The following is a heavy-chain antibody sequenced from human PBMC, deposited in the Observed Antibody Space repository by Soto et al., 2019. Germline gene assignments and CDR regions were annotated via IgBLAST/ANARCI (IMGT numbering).Heavy chain of an antibody. Sequence: QVQLVESGGGVVQPGRSLRLSCAASGFTFSSYGMHWVRQAPGKGLEWVAVISYDGSNKYYADSLKGRFTISRDNSKNTLYLQMNSLRAEDTAVYYCAKATYYYGSGSFFSSYGMDVWGQGTTVTVSS. J-gene: IGHJ6*02. D-gene: IGHD3-10*01. V-gene: IGHV3-30*18. CDR2: ISYDGSNK. CDR3: AKATYYYGSGSFFSSYGMDV. CDR1: GFTFSSYG.